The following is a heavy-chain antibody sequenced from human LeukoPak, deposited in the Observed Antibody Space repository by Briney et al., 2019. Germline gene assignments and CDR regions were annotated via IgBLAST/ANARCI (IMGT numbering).Heavy chain of an antibody. Sequence: GGSLRLSCAASGFTVRNNYMSWARQAPGKGLEWVSVIYSGGSTYYADSVKSRFTISRDNSKNTLYLQMNSLRAEDTAVYFCATGERMVRGDGVDYWGQGTLVTVSS. D-gene: IGHD3-10*01. CDR1: GFTVRNNY. J-gene: IGHJ4*02. CDR2: IYSGGST. V-gene: IGHV3-66*01. CDR3: ATGERMVRGDGVDY.